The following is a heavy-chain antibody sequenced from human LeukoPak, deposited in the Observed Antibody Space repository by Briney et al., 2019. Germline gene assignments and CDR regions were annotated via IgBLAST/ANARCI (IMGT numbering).Heavy chain of an antibody. CDR1: GGSISSGGYY. D-gene: IGHD1-26*01. V-gene: IGHV4-30-2*01. J-gene: IGHJ3*02. CDR3: ARLSIVGATEAFDI. CDR2: IYHSGST. Sequence: SQTLSLTCTVSGGSISSGGYYWSWIRQPPGKGLEWIGYIYHSGSTYYNPSLKSRVTISVDRSKNQFSLKLSSVTAADTAVYYCARLSIVGATEAFDIWGQGTMVTVSS.